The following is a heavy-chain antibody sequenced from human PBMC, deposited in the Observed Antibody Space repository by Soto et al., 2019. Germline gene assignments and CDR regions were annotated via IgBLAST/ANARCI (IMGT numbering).Heavy chain of an antibody. D-gene: IGHD6-13*01. CDR2: ISGSGGTT. CDR3: AKGSSYPWYFDS. J-gene: IGHJ4*02. V-gene: IGHV3-23*01. Sequence: EVQLLESGGGLAQPGGSLRLSCAASEFTFSSYAMNWVRQAPGKGLEWVAGISGSGGTTFYADSVKGRFTISRDSSKNTLYLQMNSLRAEDTAVYYCAKGSSYPWYFDSWGQGTLATVSS. CDR1: EFTFSSYA.